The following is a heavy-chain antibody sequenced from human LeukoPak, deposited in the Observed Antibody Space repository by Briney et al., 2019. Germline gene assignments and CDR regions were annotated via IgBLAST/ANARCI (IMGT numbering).Heavy chain of an antibody. D-gene: IGHD2-2*02. Sequence: SVKVSCKASGGTFSGYTISWVGQAPGQGLEWMGRIIPILGIANYAQKFQGRVTITADKSTSTAYMELSSLRSEDTAVYYCAAKICSSTSCYNNWFDPWGQGTLVTVSS. CDR3: AAKICSSTSCYNNWFDP. V-gene: IGHV1-69*02. CDR2: IIPILGIA. CDR1: GGTFSGYT. J-gene: IGHJ5*02.